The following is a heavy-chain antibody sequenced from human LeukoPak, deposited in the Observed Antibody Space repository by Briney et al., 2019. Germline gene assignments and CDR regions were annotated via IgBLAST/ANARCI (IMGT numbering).Heavy chain of an antibody. CDR1: GGSISRYY. V-gene: IGHV4-59*08. CDR3: ARLGIAAAGYFDY. CDR2: IYYSGST. J-gene: IGHJ4*02. D-gene: IGHD6-13*01. Sequence: SETLSLTCTVSGGSISRYYWSWIRQPPGKGLEWIGYIYYSGSTNYNPSLKSRVTISVDTSKNQFSLKLSSVTAADTAVYYCARLGIAAAGYFDYWGQGTLVTVSS.